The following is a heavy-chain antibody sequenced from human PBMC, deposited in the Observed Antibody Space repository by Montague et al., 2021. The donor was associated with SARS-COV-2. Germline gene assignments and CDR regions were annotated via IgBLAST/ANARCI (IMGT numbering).Heavy chain of an antibody. J-gene: IGHJ4*02. CDR3: AREGYYDSSGYPLSY. V-gene: IGHV3-48*03. CDR2: ISSSSSSI. D-gene: IGHD3-22*01. Sequence: SLRLSCAASGFTFSSYKMNWVCQAPGKGLEWVSYISSSSSSIYYADSVKGRFTISRDNAKNSLYLQMNSLRAEDTAVYYCAREGYYDSSGYPLSYWGQGTLVTVSS. CDR1: GFTFSSYK.